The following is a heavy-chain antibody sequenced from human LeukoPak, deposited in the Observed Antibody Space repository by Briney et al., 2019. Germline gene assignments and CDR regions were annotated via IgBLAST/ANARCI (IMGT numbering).Heavy chain of an antibody. CDR2: ISGGGGST. J-gene: IGHJ3*02. V-gene: IGHV3-23*01. Sequence: GGSLRLSCAASGFTFSTYAMSWVRQAPGKGLEWVSTISGGGGSTYYADSGKGRFSISRDNSKNTLYLQMNSLRAEDAAVYYCAKVGLWFGELRSFDIWGQGTMVTVST. CDR1: GFTFSTYA. D-gene: IGHD3-10*01. CDR3: AKVGLWFGELRSFDI.